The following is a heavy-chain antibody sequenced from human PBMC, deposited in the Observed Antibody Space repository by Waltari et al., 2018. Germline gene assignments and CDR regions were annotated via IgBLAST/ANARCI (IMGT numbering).Heavy chain of an antibody. D-gene: IGHD6-19*01. CDR1: GDSVISDY. J-gene: IGHJ3*02. Sequence: QVHLQESGPRLVKPSETLPLTCIVSGDSVISDYWSWIRQPPGKGLEWIGYIYSGGTTKYNPSLKSRVTMSVDTSSNRFSLRLTSMTAADTAVYYCARARYSSGWPDMWGQGAMVTVSS. V-gene: IGHV4-59*02. CDR3: ARARYSSGWPDM. CDR2: IYSGGTT.